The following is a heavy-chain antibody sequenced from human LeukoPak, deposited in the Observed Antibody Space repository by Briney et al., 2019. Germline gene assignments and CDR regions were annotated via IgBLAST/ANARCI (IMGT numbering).Heavy chain of an antibody. D-gene: IGHD6-19*01. Sequence: TSETLSLTCTVSGGSISSYYWNWIRQPAGKGLEWIGRIYTSGSTNYNPSLKSRVSMSVDTSKNQFSLKLSSVTAADTAVYYCARGKVVAGTPGQNSWDSWGQGTLVTVSS. CDR1: GGSISSYY. CDR2: IYTSGST. J-gene: IGHJ4*02. CDR3: ARGKVVAGTPGQNSWDS. V-gene: IGHV4-4*07.